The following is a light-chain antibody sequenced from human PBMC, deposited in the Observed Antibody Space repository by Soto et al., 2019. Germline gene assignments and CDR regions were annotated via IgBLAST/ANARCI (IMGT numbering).Light chain of an antibody. V-gene: IGKV3-20*01. CDR3: QQYGSSPYT. Sequence: VLTQSPGTLSLSPGERATLSCRASKSVSTNYMAWYQQKPGQPPRPLIYGATRRATGIPDRFSGSGSGTDFILTISRLEPEDFAFYFWQQYGSSPYTFAQGTKLDIK. CDR1: KSVSTNY. J-gene: IGKJ2*01. CDR2: GAT.